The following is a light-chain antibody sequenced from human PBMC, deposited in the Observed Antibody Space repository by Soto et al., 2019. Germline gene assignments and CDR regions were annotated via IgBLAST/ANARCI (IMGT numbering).Light chain of an antibody. CDR3: FSYAGNSVYV. J-gene: IGLJ1*01. CDR1: SSDVGSYNL. Sequence: QSALTQPASVSGSPGQSITISCTGTSSDVGSYNLVSWFQQLPGKVPKLIIYEGTKRPSGVSDRFSGSKSGYTASLTISELQAEDAADYYCFSYAGNSVYVFGTGTKVTVL. V-gene: IGLV2-23*01. CDR2: EGT.